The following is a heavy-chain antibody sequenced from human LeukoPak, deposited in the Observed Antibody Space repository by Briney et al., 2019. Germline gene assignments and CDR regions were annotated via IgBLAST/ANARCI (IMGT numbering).Heavy chain of an antibody. J-gene: IGHJ6*03. Sequence: GASVKVSCKASGYTFTSYYMHWVRQAPGQGLEWMGIINPSGGSTSYAQKFQGRVTMTRDTSTSTVYMELSSLRSEDTAVYYCARVLCGGDCHKTNPYYYYMDVWGKGTTVTVSS. V-gene: IGHV1-46*01. CDR2: INPSGGST. CDR3: ARVLCGGDCHKTNPYYYYMDV. D-gene: IGHD2-21*01. CDR1: GYTFTSYY.